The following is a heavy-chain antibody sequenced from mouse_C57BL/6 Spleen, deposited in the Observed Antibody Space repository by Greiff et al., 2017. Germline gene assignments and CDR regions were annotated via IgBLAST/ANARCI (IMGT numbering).Heavy chain of an antibody. CDR1: GYTFTSYW. CDR3: ARNYAMDY. J-gene: IGHJ4*01. V-gene: IGHV1-69*01. CDR2: IDPSDSYT. Sequence: QVQLQQPGAELVMPGASVKLSCKASGYTFTSYWMHWVKQRPGQGLEWIVEIDPSDSYTNYNQKFKGKSTLTVAKSSSTAYMQLSSLTSEDSAVYYFARNYAMDYWGQGTSVTVSS.